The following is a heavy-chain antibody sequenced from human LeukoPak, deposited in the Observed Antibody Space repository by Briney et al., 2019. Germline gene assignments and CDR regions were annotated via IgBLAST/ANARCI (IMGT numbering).Heavy chain of an antibody. CDR2: IYYSGST. V-gene: IGHV4-61*01. Sequence: SETLSLTCTVSGGSFSSGSYYRRWIRQPPGKGLEWIGYIYYSGSTNYNPSLKSRVTISVDTSKNQFSLKLSSVTAADTAVYYCGRTLVDYSSGWYVFDYWGQGTLVTVSS. CDR3: GRTLVDYSSGWYVFDY. J-gene: IGHJ4*02. CDR1: GGSFSSGSYY. D-gene: IGHD6-19*01.